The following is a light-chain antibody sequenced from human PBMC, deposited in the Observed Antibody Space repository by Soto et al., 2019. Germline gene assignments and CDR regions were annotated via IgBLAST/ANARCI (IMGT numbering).Light chain of an antibody. CDR1: SSDDGGFNS. J-gene: IGLJ1*01. CDR3: CSYAGSYSYA. CDR2: DVN. Sequence: QSALTQPRSVSGSPGQSVTISCTGTSSDDGGFNSVSWYQQHPGKAPKLMIYDVNKRPSGVPDRFSGSKSGSTASLTISGLQAEDEADYYCCSYAGSYSYAFATGTKLTVL. V-gene: IGLV2-11*01.